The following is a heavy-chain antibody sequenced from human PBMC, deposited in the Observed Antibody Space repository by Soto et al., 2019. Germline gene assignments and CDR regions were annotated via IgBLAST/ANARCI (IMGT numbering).Heavy chain of an antibody. CDR3: ARAGHYYDSSGYAN. CDR2: ISAYNGNT. CDR1: GYTFGTSG. V-gene: IGHV1-18*01. J-gene: IGHJ4*02. D-gene: IGHD3-22*01. Sequence: QVKLVQSGAEVKKPGTSMKVSCKASGYTFGTSGISWIRQAPGQGLEWMGWISAYNGNTNYEQKLQDRVNMTTDTSTNTAYLELRSLRSDDTAVYYCARAGHYYDSSGYANWGQGTLVTVSS.